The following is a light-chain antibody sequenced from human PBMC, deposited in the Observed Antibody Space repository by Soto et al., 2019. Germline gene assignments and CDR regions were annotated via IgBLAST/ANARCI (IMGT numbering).Light chain of an antibody. CDR3: QQSYTTPIT. V-gene: IGKV1-39*01. Sequence: DIQMTQSPSSLSASVGDRVIITCRASQTISSHLNWYQQKPGKAPNLLVYAASSLQSGVPSRFTGSGSGTDFTLTISSLQPEDFPTYFCQQSYTTPITFGQGTRLEIK. CDR1: QTISSH. CDR2: AAS. J-gene: IGKJ5*01.